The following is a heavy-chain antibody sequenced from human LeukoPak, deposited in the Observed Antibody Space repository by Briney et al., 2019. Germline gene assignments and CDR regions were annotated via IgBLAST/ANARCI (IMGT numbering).Heavy chain of an antibody. D-gene: IGHD3-3*01. Sequence: SVKVSCKASGGTFSSYAISWVRQAPGQGLEWMGGIIPIFGTANYAQKFQGRVTITADESTSTAYMELRSLRSDDTAVYYCARERFLEWTTYNYWGQGTLVTVSS. CDR1: GGTFSSYA. CDR2: IIPIFGTA. V-gene: IGHV1-69*01. J-gene: IGHJ4*02. CDR3: ARERFLEWTTYNY.